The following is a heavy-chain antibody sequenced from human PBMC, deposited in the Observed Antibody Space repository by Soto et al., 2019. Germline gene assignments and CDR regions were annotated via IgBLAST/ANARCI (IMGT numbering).Heavy chain of an antibody. CDR2: ISGSGGST. J-gene: IGHJ6*02. CDR1: GFTFSSYA. D-gene: IGHD2-15*01. CDR3: AKDLASSRLTLEYYYYGMDV. V-gene: IGHV3-23*01. Sequence: GGSLRLSCAASGFTFSSYAMSWVRQAPGKGLEWVSAISGSGGSTYYADSVKGRFTISRDNSKNTLYLQMNSLRAEDTAVYYCAKDLASSRLTLEYYYYGMDVWGQGTTVTVSS.